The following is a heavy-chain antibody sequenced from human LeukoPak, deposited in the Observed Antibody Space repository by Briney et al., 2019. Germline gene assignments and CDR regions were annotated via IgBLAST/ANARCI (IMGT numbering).Heavy chain of an antibody. CDR3: ATSPLRYYDFWSGQTD. CDR1: GYTLTELS. V-gene: IGHV1-24*01. Sequence: ASVNVSCKVSGYTLTELSMHWVRQAPGKGLEWMGGFDPEDGETIYAQKFQGRVTMTDDTSTDTAYMELSSLRSEDTAVYYCATSPLRYYDFWSGQTDWGQGTLVTVSS. CDR2: FDPEDGET. J-gene: IGHJ4*02. D-gene: IGHD3-3*01.